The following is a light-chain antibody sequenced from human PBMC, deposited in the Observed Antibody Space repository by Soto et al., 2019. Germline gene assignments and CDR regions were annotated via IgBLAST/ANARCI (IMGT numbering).Light chain of an antibody. CDR2: AAS. V-gene: IGKV1-9*01. Sequence: DIQLTQSPSFLSASVGDRVTITCRASQGISSYLAWYQQKPGKAPKLLIYAASTLQSGVPSRFSGSGSGTDFTLTISSLQPEDFVTYFCQQLNFYPFTFGPGTKVDI. CDR1: QGISSY. CDR3: QQLNFYPFT. J-gene: IGKJ3*01.